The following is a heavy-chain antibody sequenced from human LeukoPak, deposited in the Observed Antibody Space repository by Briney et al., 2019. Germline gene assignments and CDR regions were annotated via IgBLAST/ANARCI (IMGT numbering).Heavy chain of an antibody. J-gene: IGHJ3*01. CDR3: AGDVMSTALDAFDV. Sequence: SETLSLTCTVSGGSINSYYWNWIRQPPGKGLELIGYIYYSGSPTYNPSLKSRVTILVDTSKNQFSLQLSSVTAADTAAYYCAGDVMSTALDAFDVWGQGTMVTVSS. CDR1: GGSINSYY. D-gene: IGHD1-1*01. V-gene: IGHV4-59*01. CDR2: IYYSGSP.